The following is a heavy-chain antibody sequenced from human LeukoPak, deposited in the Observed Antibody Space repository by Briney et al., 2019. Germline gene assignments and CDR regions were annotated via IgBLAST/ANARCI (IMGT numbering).Heavy chain of an antibody. V-gene: IGHV4-39*07. J-gene: IGHJ6*03. CDR3: ARVGVVPAAIQRSHYMDV. CDR1: GDSISSSTYY. CDR2: IYYSGST. D-gene: IGHD2-2*01. Sequence: PSETLSLTCTVSGDSISSSTYYWGWIRQPPGKGLECIGSIYYSGSTYYNPSLKSRVTISVDTSKNQFSLKLSSVTAADTAVYYCARVGVVPAAIQRSHYMDVWGKGTTVTVSS.